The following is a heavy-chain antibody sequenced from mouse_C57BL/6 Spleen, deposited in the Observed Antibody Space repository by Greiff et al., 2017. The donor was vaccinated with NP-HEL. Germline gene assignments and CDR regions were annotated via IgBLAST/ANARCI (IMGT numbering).Heavy chain of an antibody. Sequence: VQLKESGGDLVKPGGSLKLSCAASGFTFSSYGMSWVRQTPDKRLEWVATISSGGSYTYYPDSVKGRFTISRDNAKNTLYLQMSSLKSEDTAIYYCARLGIDYWGQGTTLTVSS. V-gene: IGHV5-6*01. D-gene: IGHD4-1*01. CDR3: ARLGIDY. CDR2: ISSGGSYT. CDR1: GFTFSSYG. J-gene: IGHJ2*01.